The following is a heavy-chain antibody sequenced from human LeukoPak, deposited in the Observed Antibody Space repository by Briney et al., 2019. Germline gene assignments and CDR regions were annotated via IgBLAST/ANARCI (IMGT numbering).Heavy chain of an antibody. D-gene: IGHD4-17*01. V-gene: IGHV4-59*01. J-gene: IGHJ4*02. CDR2: IYYSGST. Sequence: SETLSLTCTVSGGSISSYYWSWIRQPPGKGLEWIGYIYYSGSTNYKSSLKSRVTISVDTSKNQFSLKLSSVTAADTAVYYCARSNGDYGAARYFDYWGQGTLVTVSS. CDR1: GGSISSYY. CDR3: ARSNGDYGAARYFDY.